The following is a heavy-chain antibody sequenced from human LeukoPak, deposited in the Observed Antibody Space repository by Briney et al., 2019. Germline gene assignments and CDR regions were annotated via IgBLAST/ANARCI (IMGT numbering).Heavy chain of an antibody. V-gene: IGHV3-23*01. J-gene: IGHJ4*02. CDR1: GFTVSSYG. CDR3: ANRDTVTYFFDY. D-gene: IGHD5-18*01. Sequence: GGSLRLSCEVSGFTVSSYGMSWVRQAPGKGLEWVSAIRSSGGSTYYADSAKGRFTISRDISKNTLYLQMDSLRPEDTAIYYCANRDTVTYFFDYWGQGTLVTVSS. CDR2: IRSSGGST.